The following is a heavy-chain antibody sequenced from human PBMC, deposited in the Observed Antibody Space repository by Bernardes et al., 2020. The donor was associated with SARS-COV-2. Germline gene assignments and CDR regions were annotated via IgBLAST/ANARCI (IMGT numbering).Heavy chain of an antibody. CDR2: IYYSGST. Sequence: SETLYVSCTVSGGSISSGGYYWSWIRQHPGKGLEWIGYIYYSGSTYYNPSLKSRVTISVDTSKNQFSLKLSSVTAADTAVYYCARAPMIVVVITSFDIWGQGTMVTVSS. CDR1: GGSISSGGYY. CDR3: ARAPMIVVVITSFDI. D-gene: IGHD3-22*01. V-gene: IGHV4-31*03. J-gene: IGHJ3*02.